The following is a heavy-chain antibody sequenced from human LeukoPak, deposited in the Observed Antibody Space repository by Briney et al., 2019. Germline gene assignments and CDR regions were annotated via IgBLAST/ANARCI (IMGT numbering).Heavy chain of an antibody. CDR1: GGPISSGGYS. CDR3: ARVFCSGGSCYSSTRNWFDP. V-gene: IGHV4-30-2*01. Sequence: SQTLSLTCAVSGGPISSGGYSWSWIRQPPGKGLEWIGYIYHSGSTYYNPSLKSRVTISVDRSKNQFSLKLSSVTAADTAVYYCARVFCSGGSCYSSTRNWFDPWGQGTLVTVSS. CDR2: IYHSGST. J-gene: IGHJ5*02. D-gene: IGHD2-15*01.